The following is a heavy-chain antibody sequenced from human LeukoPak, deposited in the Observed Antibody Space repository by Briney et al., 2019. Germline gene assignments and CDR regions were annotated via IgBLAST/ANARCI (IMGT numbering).Heavy chain of an antibody. D-gene: IGHD3-9*01. V-gene: IGHV4-59*08. CDR3: ARPGDDDILTGYYFDY. CDR2: IYYSGTT. Sequence: SETLSLTCTVSGGSISSYYWSWIRQPPGKGLEWIGYIYYSGTTNYNPSLKSRVTISIDTSKNQFSLKLSSVTAADTAVYYYARPGDDDILTGYYFDYWGQGTLVTVSS. J-gene: IGHJ4*02. CDR1: GGSISSYY.